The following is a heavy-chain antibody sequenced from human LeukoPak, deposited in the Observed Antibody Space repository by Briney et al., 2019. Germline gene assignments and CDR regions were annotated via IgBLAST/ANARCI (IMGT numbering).Heavy chain of an antibody. CDR2: IYPGDSDT. CDR1: GYSFISHW. V-gene: IGHV5-51*01. D-gene: IGHD3-22*01. CDR3: ARQDSYYDSSGYYKGSSFDY. Sequence: GESLKISCKGSGYSFISHWIGWVRQVPGKGLEWMGIIYPGDSDTRYSPSFQGQVTISADKSISTAYLQWSSLKASDTAMYYCARQDSYYDSSGYYKGSSFDYWGQGTLVTVSS. J-gene: IGHJ4*02.